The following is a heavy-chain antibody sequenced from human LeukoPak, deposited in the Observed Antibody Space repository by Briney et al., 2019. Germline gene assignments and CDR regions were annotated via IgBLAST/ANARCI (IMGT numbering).Heavy chain of an antibody. J-gene: IGHJ4*02. D-gene: IGHD3-22*01. Sequence: KPSETLSLTCTVSGGSISGYYWSWIRQPPGKGLEWIGYIFSSGSTNYNPSLKSRVTISEDASVNQFSLKLSSVTAADTAVYYWARHYYDRSDSYSFDYWGQGTLVTVSS. CDR3: ARHYYDRSDSYSFDY. V-gene: IGHV4-59*08. CDR1: GGSISGYY. CDR2: IFSSGST.